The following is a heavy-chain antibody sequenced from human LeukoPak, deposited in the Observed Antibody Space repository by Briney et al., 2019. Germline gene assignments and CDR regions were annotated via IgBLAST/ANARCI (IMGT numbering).Heavy chain of an antibody. V-gene: IGHV3-30*02. J-gene: IGHJ4*02. CDR2: IRYDGSNK. CDR1: GFTFSSYW. CDR3: AKFWYCSSTSCPGEDY. D-gene: IGHD2-2*01. Sequence: GGSLRLSCVASGFTFSSYWIHWVRQAPGKGLEWVAFIRYDGSNKYYADSVKGRFTISRDNSKNTLYLQMNSLRAEDTAVYYCAKFWYCSSTSCPGEDYWGQGTLVTVSS.